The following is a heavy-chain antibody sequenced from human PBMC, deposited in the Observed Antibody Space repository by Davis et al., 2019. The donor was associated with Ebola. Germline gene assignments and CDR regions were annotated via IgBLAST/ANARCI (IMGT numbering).Heavy chain of an antibody. CDR2: INHSGST. CDR3: AASAGTVGNFDY. CDR1: GGSISSSSYY. V-gene: IGHV4-39*07. D-gene: IGHD1-14*01. J-gene: IGHJ4*01. Sequence: SETLSLTCTVSGGSISSSSYYWGWIRQPPGKGLEWIGEINHSGSTNYNPSLKSRVTISVDTSKNQFSLKLSSVTAADTAVYYCAASAGTVGNFDYWGQGTLVTVSS.